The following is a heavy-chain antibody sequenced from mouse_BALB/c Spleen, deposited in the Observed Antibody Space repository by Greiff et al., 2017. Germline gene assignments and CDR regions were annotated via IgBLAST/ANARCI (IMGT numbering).Heavy chain of an antibody. CDR1: GYTFTSYV. CDR3: ARDYRYDPFAY. V-gene: IGHV1-14*01. Sequence: EVKLVESGPELVKPGASVKMSCKASGYTFTSYVMHWVKQKPGQGLEWIGYINPYNDGTKYNEKFKGKATLTSDKSSSTAYMELSSLTSEDSAVYYCARDYRYDPFAYWGQGTLVTVSA. D-gene: IGHD2-14*01. CDR2: INPYNDGT. J-gene: IGHJ3*01.